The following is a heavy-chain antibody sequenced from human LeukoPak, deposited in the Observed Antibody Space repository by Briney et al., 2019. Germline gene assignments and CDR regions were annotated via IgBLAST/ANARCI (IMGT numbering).Heavy chain of an antibody. V-gene: IGHV4-39*01. CDR2: IYYSGST. CDR1: GGSISSSSYY. Sequence: TSSETLSLTCTVSGGSISSSSYYWGWIRQPPGKGLEWIGSIYYSGSTYYNPSLKSRVTISVDTSKNQFSLKLSSVTAADTAVYYCARHTRGYSGYFFDYWGQGTLVTVSS. D-gene: IGHD5-12*01. CDR3: ARHTRGYSGYFFDY. J-gene: IGHJ4*02.